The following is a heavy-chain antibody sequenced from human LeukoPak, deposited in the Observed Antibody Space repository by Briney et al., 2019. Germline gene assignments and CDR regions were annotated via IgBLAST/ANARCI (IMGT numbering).Heavy chain of an antibody. J-gene: IGHJ4*02. CDR1: GGTFSSYA. CDR3: ARDQPVVEMAAAPSGD. D-gene: IGHD5-24*01. V-gene: IGHV1-69*04. CDR2: IIPILGIA. Sequence: AASVKVSCKASGGTFSSYAISWVRQAPGQGLEWMGRIIPILGIANYAQKFQGRVTITADKSTSTAYMELSSLRFEDTAVYYCARDQPVVEMAAAPSGDWGQGTLVTVSS.